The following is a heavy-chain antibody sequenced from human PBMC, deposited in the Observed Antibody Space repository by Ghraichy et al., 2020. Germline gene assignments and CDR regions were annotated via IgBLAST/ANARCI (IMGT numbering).Heavy chain of an antibody. CDR1: GFTFNNYA. J-gene: IGHJ4*02. Sequence: GGSLRLSCAASGFTFNNYAMSWVRQAPGKGLEWVSAISGSADTTYYANSVRGRFTISRDNSKNSVYLQMNSLRAEDTVVYYCAWDSRCSDFDCWGQGTLVTASS. CDR3: AWDSRCSDFDC. D-gene: IGHD3-22*01. CDR2: ISGSADTT. V-gene: IGHV3-23*01.